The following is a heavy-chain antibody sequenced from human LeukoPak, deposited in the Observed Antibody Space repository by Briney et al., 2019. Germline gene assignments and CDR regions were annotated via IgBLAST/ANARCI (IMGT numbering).Heavy chain of an antibody. CDR2: ISSSGSDI. J-gene: IGHJ4*02. Sequence: GGSLRLSCAASGFTFSSHWMHWVRQAPGKGLEWVSLISSSGSDIYYADSVKGRFTISRDNTKNALYLQMNSLRVEDTAVYYCAKDKSVTSGNYYWDYWGQGTLVTVSS. CDR3: AKDKSVTSGNYYWDY. CDR1: GFTFSSHW. V-gene: IGHV3-21*04. D-gene: IGHD3-10*01.